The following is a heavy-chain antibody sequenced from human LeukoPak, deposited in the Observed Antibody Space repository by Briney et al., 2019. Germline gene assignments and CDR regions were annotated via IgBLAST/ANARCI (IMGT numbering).Heavy chain of an antibody. Sequence: PGGSLRPSCAASGFTFSSYWMSWVRQAPGKGLEWVANIKQDGSEKYYVDSVKGRFTISRDNAKNSLYLQMNSLRAEDTAVYYCARDTLGSGWYRSFDYWGQGTLVTVSS. CDR2: IKQDGSEK. CDR1: GFTFSSYW. J-gene: IGHJ4*02. CDR3: ARDTLGSGWYRSFDY. D-gene: IGHD6-19*01. V-gene: IGHV3-7*01.